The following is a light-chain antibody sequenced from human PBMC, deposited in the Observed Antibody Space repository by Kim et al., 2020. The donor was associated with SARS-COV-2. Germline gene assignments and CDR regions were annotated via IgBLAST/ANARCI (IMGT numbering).Light chain of an antibody. CDR3: QQYNNWPGT. V-gene: IGKV3-15*01. CDR2: GAS. J-gene: IGKJ1*01. CDR1: QSVSSN. Sequence: VSPGERATLSCRASQSVSSNLAWYQQKPGQAPRLLIYGASTRATGIPARFSGSGSGTEFTLPISSLQSEDFAVYYCQQYNNWPGTFGQGTKVDIK.